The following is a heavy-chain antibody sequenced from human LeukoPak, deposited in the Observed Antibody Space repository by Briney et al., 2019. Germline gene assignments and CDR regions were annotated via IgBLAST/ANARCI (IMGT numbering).Heavy chain of an antibody. CDR2: IYYSGST. V-gene: IGHV4-59*08. D-gene: IGHD4-17*01. CDR1: GGSISRYY. Sequence: SETLSLTCTVSGGSISRYYWSWIRQPPGKGLEWIGYIYYSGSTNYNPSLKSRVAISVDTSKNQFSLKLSSVTAADTAVYYCARRSVYGDYYYFDYWGQGTLVTVSS. J-gene: IGHJ4*02. CDR3: ARRSVYGDYYYFDY.